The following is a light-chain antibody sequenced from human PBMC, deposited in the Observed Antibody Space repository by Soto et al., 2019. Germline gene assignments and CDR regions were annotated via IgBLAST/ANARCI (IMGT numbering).Light chain of an antibody. V-gene: IGKV3-15*01. CDR3: QQYNNWPLT. Sequence: EIVMTQSPATLSVSPGERATLSCRASQSVGSNLAWYQEKPGQAPRLLIYGASTRATDIPTRFSGSGSGTEFTLTISSLQSEDFVVYYCQQYNNWPLTFGGGTKVEIK. CDR1: QSVGSN. J-gene: IGKJ4*01. CDR2: GAS.